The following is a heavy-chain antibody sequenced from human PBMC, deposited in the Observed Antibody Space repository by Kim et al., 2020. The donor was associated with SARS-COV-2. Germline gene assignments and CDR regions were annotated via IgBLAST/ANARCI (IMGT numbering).Heavy chain of an antibody. V-gene: IGHV3-9*01. CDR3: AKDDTYSYDSSGYSL. J-gene: IGHJ4*02. D-gene: IGHD3-22*01. Sequence: DSVKGRFTISRDNAKNSLYLQMNSLRAEDTALYYCAKDDTYSYDSSGYSLWGQGTLVTVSS.